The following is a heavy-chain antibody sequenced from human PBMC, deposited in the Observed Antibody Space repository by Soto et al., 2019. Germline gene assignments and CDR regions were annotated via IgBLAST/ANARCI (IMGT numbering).Heavy chain of an antibody. D-gene: IGHD1-7*01. CDR1: GFTDYY. CDR3: ARLITGTKRTEQFDP. Sequence: QVQLVQSGTEVRKPGASVKVSCKASGFTDYYIHWVRQAPGQGLEWMGWVNPSSGGTNYAQKFQGRVAMTRDTFISTAYMELSSLQSDDTAVYYCARLITGTKRTEQFDPWGQGTLVTVSS. CDR2: VNPSSGGT. V-gene: IGHV1-2*02. J-gene: IGHJ5*02.